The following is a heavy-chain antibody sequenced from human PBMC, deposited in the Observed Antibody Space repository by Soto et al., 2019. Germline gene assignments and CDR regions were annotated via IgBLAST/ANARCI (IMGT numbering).Heavy chain of an antibody. Sequence: QVQLQESGPGLVKPSQTLSLTCTVSGGSISSGDYYWSWIRQPPGEGLEWIANIYKSGTTYYSPSLNTRVVTSLDTSKNQFSLTLSSVTAADTAVYDCARSAEYGHYGSFQRWGQGTLVTVSS. V-gene: IGHV4-30-4*01. CDR2: IYKSGTT. D-gene: IGHD4-17*01. CDR3: ARSAEYGHYGSFQR. CDR1: GGSISSGDYY. J-gene: IGHJ1*01.